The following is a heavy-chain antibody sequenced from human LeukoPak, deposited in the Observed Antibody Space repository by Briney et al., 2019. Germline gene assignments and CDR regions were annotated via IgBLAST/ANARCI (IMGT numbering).Heavy chain of an antibody. CDR2: IGSSGSTI. V-gene: IGHV3-11*04. J-gene: IGHJ3*01. CDR3: ARNYYDSDAS. D-gene: IGHD3-22*01. Sequence: XXRXAPXKXLEWVSYIGSSGSTIYYADSVKGRFTISRDNAKNSLYLQMNSLRAEDTAVYYCARNYYDSDASWGHGTMVTVSS.